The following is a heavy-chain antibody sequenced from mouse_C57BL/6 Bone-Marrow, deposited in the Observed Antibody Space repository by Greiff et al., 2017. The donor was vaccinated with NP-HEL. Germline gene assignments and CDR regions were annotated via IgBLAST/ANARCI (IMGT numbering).Heavy chain of an antibody. V-gene: IGHV1-64*01. J-gene: IGHJ3*01. CDR3: ARYYGSSLFAY. CDR1: GYTFTSYW. Sequence: VKLQQPGAELVKPGASVKLSCKASGYTFTSYWMHWVKQRPGQGLEWIGMIHPNSGSTNYNEKFKSKATLTVDKSSSTAYMQLSSLTSEDSAVYYCARYYGSSLFAYWGQGTLVTVSA. CDR2: IHPNSGST. D-gene: IGHD1-1*01.